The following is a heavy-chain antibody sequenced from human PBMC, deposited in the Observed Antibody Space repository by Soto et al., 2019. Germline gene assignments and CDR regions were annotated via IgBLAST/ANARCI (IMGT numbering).Heavy chain of an antibody. D-gene: IGHD2-15*01. Sequence: QVQLVQSGAEVKKPGASVKVSCKASGYTFTSYDINWVRQATGQGLEWMGWMNPNSGNTGYAQKFQGRVTMTRNTSISTAYMVLSSLRSEDTAVYYCARRYCSGGSCYYYYYGMDVWGQGTTVTVSS. V-gene: IGHV1-8*01. CDR3: ARRYCSGGSCYYYYYGMDV. CDR2: MNPNSGNT. J-gene: IGHJ6*02. CDR1: GYTFTSYD.